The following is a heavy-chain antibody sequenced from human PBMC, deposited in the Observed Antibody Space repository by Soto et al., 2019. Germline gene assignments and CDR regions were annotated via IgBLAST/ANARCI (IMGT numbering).Heavy chain of an antibody. CDR1: GYTFTSYG. J-gene: IGHJ6*02. D-gene: IGHD5-18*01. V-gene: IGHV1-18*01. Sequence: QVQLVQSGAEVKKPGASVKVSCKASGYTFTSYGISWVRQAPGQGLEWMGWISAYNGNTNYAQKLQGRVTMTTDTSTSTAYMALRSLRSDDTAVYYCARILRDTAMVYGMDVWGQGTTVTVSS. CDR2: ISAYNGNT. CDR3: ARILRDTAMVYGMDV.